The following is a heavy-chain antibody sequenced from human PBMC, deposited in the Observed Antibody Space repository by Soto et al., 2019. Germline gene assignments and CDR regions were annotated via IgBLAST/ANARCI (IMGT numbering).Heavy chain of an antibody. J-gene: IGHJ6*02. Sequence: SLRLAWAASGFTXSSYAMSWVRQAPGKRLEWVSATSGSGGSTYYADPVKGRFTISRDNSKNTLYLQMNSLRAEDTAVYYCAKSYSSGWYHYYYGMDVWGQGTTVTVSS. CDR1: GFTXSSYA. V-gene: IGHV3-23*01. D-gene: IGHD6-19*01. CDR2: TSGSGGST. CDR3: AKSYSSGWYHYYYGMDV.